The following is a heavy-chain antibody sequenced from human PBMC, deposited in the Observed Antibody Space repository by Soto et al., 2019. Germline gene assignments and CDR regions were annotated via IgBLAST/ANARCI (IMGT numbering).Heavy chain of an antibody. D-gene: IGHD3-3*01. CDR1: GFTFSSYS. V-gene: IGHV3-21*01. CDR2: ISSSSSYI. CDR3: ARGHIVYDFWSGYAFNTYYYYMDV. Sequence: GGSLRLSCAASGFTFSSYSMNWVRQAPGKGLEWVSSISSSSSYIYYADSVKGRFTISRDNAKNSLYLQMNSLRAADTAVYYCARGHIVYDFWSGYAFNTYYYYMDVWGKGTTVTVSS. J-gene: IGHJ6*03.